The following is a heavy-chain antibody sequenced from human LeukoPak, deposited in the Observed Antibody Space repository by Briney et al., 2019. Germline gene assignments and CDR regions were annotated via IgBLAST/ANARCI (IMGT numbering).Heavy chain of an antibody. D-gene: IGHD6-13*01. V-gene: IGHV3-48*04. CDR1: GFSISTYS. J-gene: IGHJ4*02. CDR2: ISSSSSTI. CDR3: ARGWYGVY. Sequence: GGSLRLSCAASGFSISTYSMNWVRQAPGKGLEWVSYISSSSSTIYYADSVKGRFTISRDNAKNSLYLQMNSLRAEDTAVYYCARGWYGVYWGQGTLVTVSS.